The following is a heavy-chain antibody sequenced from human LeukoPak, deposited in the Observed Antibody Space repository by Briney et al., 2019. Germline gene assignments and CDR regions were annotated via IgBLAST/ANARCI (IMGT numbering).Heavy chain of an antibody. D-gene: IGHD3-22*01. CDR1: GYTFTSYY. V-gene: IGHV1-46*01. J-gene: IGHJ4*02. CDR3: ARGLEYYDTSAFDY. CDR2: INPSGGST. Sequence: ASVKVSCKASGYTFTSYYMHWVRQAPGQGLEWMGIINPSGGSTSYAQKFQGRVTMTRDTSTSTAYMELSRLRSDVTAIYYCARGLEYYDTSAFDYWGQGTLVTVSS.